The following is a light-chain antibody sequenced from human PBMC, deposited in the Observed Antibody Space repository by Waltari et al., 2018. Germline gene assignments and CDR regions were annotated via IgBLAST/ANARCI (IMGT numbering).Light chain of an antibody. V-gene: IGKV1-6*01. CDR1: QDIRSD. Sequence: AIQMTQSPSSLFASVGDRVTITCRASQDIRSDLGWYQQKPGKAPTLLIFAASILQSGVSSRFSGSGSGTDFTLTISSLQPGDFATYYCLQDFSYPRTFGQGTRVEF. J-gene: IGKJ1*01. CDR3: LQDFSYPRT. CDR2: AAS.